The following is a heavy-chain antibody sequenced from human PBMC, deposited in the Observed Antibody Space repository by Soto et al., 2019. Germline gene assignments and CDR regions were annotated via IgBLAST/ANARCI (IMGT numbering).Heavy chain of an antibody. CDR1: GYTFTCYY. D-gene: IGHD3-9*01. Sequence: APVEVSSKSCGYTFTCYYIYWVRQATRKRLEWMGWMNPNSGNTGYAQKFQGRVTMTRNTSISTAYMELSSLRSEDTAVYYCARLGERYFDWLIPGPKSGDYYMDVWGKGTTVTVPS. CDR3: ARLGERYFDWLIPGPKSGDYYMDV. J-gene: IGHJ6*03. V-gene: IGHV1-8*01. CDR2: MNPNSGNT.